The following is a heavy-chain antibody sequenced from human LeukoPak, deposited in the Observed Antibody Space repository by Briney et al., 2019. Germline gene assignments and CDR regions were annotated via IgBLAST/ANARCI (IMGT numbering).Heavy chain of an antibody. D-gene: IGHD4-11*01. CDR1: GGSISSYY. CDR3: ARAERLQYREFDP. CDR2: IYISGSGST. Sequence: PSETLSLTCTVSGGSISSYYWSWIRQPAGKGLEWIGRIYISGSGSTNYNPSLKSRVTMSVDTSKNQFSLKLSSVTAADTAVYYCARAERLQYREFDPWGQGTLVTVSS. J-gene: IGHJ5*02. V-gene: IGHV4-4*07.